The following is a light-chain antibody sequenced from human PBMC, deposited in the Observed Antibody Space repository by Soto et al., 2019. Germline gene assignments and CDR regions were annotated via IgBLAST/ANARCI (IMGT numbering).Light chain of an antibody. V-gene: IGKV3-20*01. J-gene: IGKJ3*01. Sequence: EIVLTQSPGTLSLSPGERATLSCRASQSVSSNNLAWYQQRPGQAPRVVIYGASTRATGIPARFSGSGSGTDFNLTISRLEPEDFAVYYCQQYGRSPFTFGPGTKVDIK. CDR2: GAS. CDR3: QQYGRSPFT. CDR1: QSVSSNN.